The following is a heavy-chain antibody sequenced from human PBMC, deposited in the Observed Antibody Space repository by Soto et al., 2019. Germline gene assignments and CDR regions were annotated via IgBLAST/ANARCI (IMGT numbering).Heavy chain of an antibody. D-gene: IGHD5-12*01. Sequence: PSETLCQTGIDAESVNSGDYWILIRQPPGKGLEWIGYIYYSGSTNYNPSLKSRVTISVDTSKNQFSLKLSSVTAADTAVYYCARARRGSNDYWGQGTLVTVSS. CDR2: IYYSGST. CDR3: ARARRGSNDY. V-gene: IGHV4-59*01. CDR1: ESVNSGDY. J-gene: IGHJ4*02.